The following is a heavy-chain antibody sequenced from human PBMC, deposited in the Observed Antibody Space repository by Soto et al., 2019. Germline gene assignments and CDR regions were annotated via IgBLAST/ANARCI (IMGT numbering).Heavy chain of an antibody. J-gene: IGHJ5*02. V-gene: IGHV3-30-3*01. CDR2: ISYDGSNK. CDR3: ARDQRERYNWNYGISNWFDP. D-gene: IGHD1-7*01. CDR1: GFTFSSYA. Sequence: GGSLRLSCAASGFTFSSYAMHWVRQAPGKGLEWVAVISYDGSNKYYADSVKGRFTISRDNSKNTLYLQMNSLRAEDTAVYYCARDQRERYNWNYGISNWFDPWGQGTLVTVSS.